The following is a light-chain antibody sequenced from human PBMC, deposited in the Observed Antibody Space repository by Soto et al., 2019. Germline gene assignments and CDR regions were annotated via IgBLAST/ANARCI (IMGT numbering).Light chain of an antibody. CDR1: QDISNY. CDR2: DSS. Sequence: DIQMTQSPSSLSASVGDRVTITCQASQDISNYLNWHQQKPGKGPKLLIHDSSNLEIGVPSRFSGSGSGTDFTLTINSLQPEDSATYCCQQFYSYPLTFGGGTKVDIK. J-gene: IGKJ4*01. V-gene: IGKV1-33*01. CDR3: QQFYSYPLT.